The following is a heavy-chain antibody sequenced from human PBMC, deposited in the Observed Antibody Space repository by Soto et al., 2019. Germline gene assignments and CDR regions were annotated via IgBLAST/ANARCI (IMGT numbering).Heavy chain of an antibody. CDR1: GFTFSSYA. Sequence: GESLKISCAASGFTFSSYAMSWVRQAPGKGLEWVSAISGSGGSTYYADSVKGRFTISRDNSKNTLYLQMNSLRAEDTAVYYCAKDPTAAGHDVSIFDYWGQGTLVTVSS. V-gene: IGHV3-23*01. CDR3: AKDPTAAGHDVSIFDY. J-gene: IGHJ4*02. CDR2: ISGSGGST. D-gene: IGHD6-13*01.